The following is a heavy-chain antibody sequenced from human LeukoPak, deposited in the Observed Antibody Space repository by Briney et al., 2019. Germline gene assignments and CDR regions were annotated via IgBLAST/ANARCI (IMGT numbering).Heavy chain of an antibody. D-gene: IGHD2-2*01. CDR1: GGTFSSYA. CDR2: IIPIFGTA. J-gene: IGHJ4*02. CDR3: ARGYCSSTSCYHFDY. V-gene: IGHV1-69*06. Sequence: SVKVSCKASGGTFSSYAISWVRQAPGQGLEWMGGIIPIFGTANYAQKFHGRVTITADKSTSTAYMELSSLRSEDTAVYYCARGYCSSTSCYHFDYWGQGTLVTVSS.